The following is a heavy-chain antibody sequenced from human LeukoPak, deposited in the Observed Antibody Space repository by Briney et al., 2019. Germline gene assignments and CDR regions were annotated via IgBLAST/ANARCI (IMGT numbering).Heavy chain of an antibody. V-gene: IGHV3-23*01. D-gene: IGHD2-2*02. Sequence: PGGSLRLSCAASGFTFSSYAMSWVRQAARKGLEWVSAISGSGGSTYYADSVKGRFTISRDNSKNTLYLQMNSLRAEDTAVYYCAKGRFGVPAAIVNWFDPWGQGTLVTVSS. CDR2: ISGSGGST. CDR1: GFTFSSYA. J-gene: IGHJ5*02. CDR3: AKGRFGVPAAIVNWFDP.